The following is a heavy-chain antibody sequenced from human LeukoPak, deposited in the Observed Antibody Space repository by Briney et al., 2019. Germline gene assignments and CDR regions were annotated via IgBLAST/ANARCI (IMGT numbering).Heavy chain of an antibody. CDR1: GFTFSSYA. CDR2: ISGSGGST. D-gene: IGHD6-19*01. Sequence: GGSLRLSCAASGFTFSSYAMSWVRQAPGKGLEWVSAISGSGGSTYYADSVKGRFTISRDNSKNTLYLQMNSLRAEDTAVYYCAKDRRGRGSGWHDPLVYYYGMDVWGQGTTVTVSS. CDR3: AKDRRGRGSGWHDPLVYYYGMDV. J-gene: IGHJ6*02. V-gene: IGHV3-23*01.